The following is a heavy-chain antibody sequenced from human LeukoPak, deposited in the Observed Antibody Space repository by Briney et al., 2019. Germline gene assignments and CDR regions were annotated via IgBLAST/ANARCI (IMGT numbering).Heavy chain of an antibody. CDR3: VRHMYTNTGYFDS. J-gene: IGHJ4*02. CDR1: GGSINSHSYY. CDR2: VYYDGTS. Sequence: SETLSLTCTVSGGSINSHSYYWGWIRQPPGKGLEWIGSVYYDGTSYSNPSLTSRAAVFVDTSRDEFSLDLSFVTAADTAVYYCVRHMYTNTGYFDSCGQGPLVSVS. D-gene: IGHD1-1*01. V-gene: IGHV4-39*01.